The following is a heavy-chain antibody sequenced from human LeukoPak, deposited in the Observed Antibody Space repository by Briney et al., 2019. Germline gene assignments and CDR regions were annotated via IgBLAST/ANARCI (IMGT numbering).Heavy chain of an antibody. CDR2: IRYDGSNK. J-gene: IGHJ4*02. Sequence: GGSLRLSCAASGFTFSTFGVHWVRQAPGKGLEWVAFIRYDGSNKYYADSVKGRFTISRDNSKSTLYLQMNSLRAEDTAVYYCAKIGYTSGWYAFDYWGQGTLVTVSS. CDR1: GFTFSTFG. CDR3: AKIGYTSGWYAFDY. D-gene: IGHD6-19*01. V-gene: IGHV3-30*02.